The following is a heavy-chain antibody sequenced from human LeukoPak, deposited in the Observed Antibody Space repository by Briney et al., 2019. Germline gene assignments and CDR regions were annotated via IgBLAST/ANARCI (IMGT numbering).Heavy chain of an antibody. CDR2: ISSSSNFI. V-gene: IGHV3-21*01. CDR3: ARAISDYDASDI. Sequence: GSLRLSCAASGFTFSSYSMNWVRQAPGKGLEWVSSISSSSNFIYYADSVKGRFTIPRDNAKNSLYLQMNSLRAEDTAVYYCARAISDYDASDIWGQGTMVTVSS. D-gene: IGHD4-17*01. J-gene: IGHJ3*02. CDR1: GFTFSSYS.